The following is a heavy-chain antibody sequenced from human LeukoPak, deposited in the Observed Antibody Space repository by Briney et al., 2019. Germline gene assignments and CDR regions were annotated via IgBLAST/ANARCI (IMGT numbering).Heavy chain of an antibody. Sequence: TPSETLSLTCAVYGGSFSGYYWSWIRQPPGKGLEWIGEINHSGSTNYNPSLKSRVTISVDTSKNQFSLKLSSVTAADTAVYYCARGPHAFDIWGQGTMVTVSS. J-gene: IGHJ3*02. V-gene: IGHV4-34*01. CDR2: INHSGST. CDR3: ARGPHAFDI. CDR1: GGSFSGYY.